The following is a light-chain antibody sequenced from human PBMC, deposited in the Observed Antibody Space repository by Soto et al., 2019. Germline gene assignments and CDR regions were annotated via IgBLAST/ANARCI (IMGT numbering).Light chain of an antibody. J-gene: IGKJ4*01. Sequence: DIQMTQSPSSLSASVGDRVTITCRASQGIRNDLGWYQQKPGKAHQRLIYAASSLHSGVQSRFSGSGSGTDFTLTIRSLQPEDFATYSCQQTYRTPLTFGGGTKVDNK. V-gene: IGKV1-39*01. CDR3: QQTYRTPLT. CDR2: AAS. CDR1: QGIRND.